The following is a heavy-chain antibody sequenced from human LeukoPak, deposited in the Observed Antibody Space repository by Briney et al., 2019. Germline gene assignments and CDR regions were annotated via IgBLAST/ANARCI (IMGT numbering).Heavy chain of an antibody. Sequence: SETLSLTCAVYGGSFSGYYWSWIRQPPGKGLEWIGEINHSGSTNYNPSLKSRVTISVDTSKNQFSLKLSSVTAADTAVYYCAREDYYDSSGYYYGWFDPWGQGTLVTVSS. CDR2: INHSGST. CDR3: AREDYYDSSGYYYGWFDP. D-gene: IGHD3-22*01. CDR1: GGSFSGYY. J-gene: IGHJ5*02. V-gene: IGHV4-34*01.